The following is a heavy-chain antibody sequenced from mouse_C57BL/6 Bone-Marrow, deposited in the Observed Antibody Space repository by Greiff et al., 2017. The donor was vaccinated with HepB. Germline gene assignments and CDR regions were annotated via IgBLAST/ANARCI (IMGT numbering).Heavy chain of an antibody. CDR1: GFTFSSYG. D-gene: IGHD4-1*01. J-gene: IGHJ3*01. CDR2: ISSGGSYT. CDR3: ARRLGRPLFAY. V-gene: IGHV5-6*01. Sequence: EVQGVESGGDLVKPGGSLKLSCAASGFTFSSYGMSWVRQTPDKRLEWVATISSGGSYTYYPDSVKGRFTISRDNAKNTLYLQMSSLKSEDTAMYYCARRLGRPLFAYWGQGTLVTVSA.